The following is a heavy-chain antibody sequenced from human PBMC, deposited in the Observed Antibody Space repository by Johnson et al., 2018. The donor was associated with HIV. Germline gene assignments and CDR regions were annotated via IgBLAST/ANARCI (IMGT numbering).Heavy chain of an antibody. CDR1: GFTFSSYA. J-gene: IGHJ3*02. V-gene: IGHV3-23*04. CDR2: LSGTGDST. Sequence: VQLVESGGGLVQPGGSLRLSCAASGFTFSSYAMSWVRQAPGKGLEWVSALSGTGDSTYYADSVKGRFTISRDNSKNTVYLQMNSLRTEDTAVYYCARGITMIAVVKGGAFDMWGQGTMVTVSS. CDR3: ARGITMIAVVKGGAFDM. D-gene: IGHD3-22*01.